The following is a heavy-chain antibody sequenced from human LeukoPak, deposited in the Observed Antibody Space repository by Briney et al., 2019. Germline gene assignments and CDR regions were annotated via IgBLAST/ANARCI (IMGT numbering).Heavy chain of an antibody. CDR2: INPNSGGT. J-gene: IGHJ4*02. Sequence: GASVKVSCKASGYTITDDYIHWVRQAPGQGLEWMGRINPNSGGTNYAQKFQGRVTMTRDTSISTAYMELSRLRSDDTAVYYCARDFERPDYWGQGSLVTVSS. CDR1: GYTITDDY. V-gene: IGHV1-2*06. CDR3: ARDFERPDY.